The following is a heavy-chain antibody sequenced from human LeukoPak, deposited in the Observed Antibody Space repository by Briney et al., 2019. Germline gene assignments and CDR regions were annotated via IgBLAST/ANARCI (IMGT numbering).Heavy chain of an antibody. Sequence: PGGPLRLSCAASGFTFSSYAMSWVRQAPGKGLEWVSAISGSGGSTYYADSVKGRFTIPRDNSKNTLYLQMNSLRAEDTAVYYCAKDPSPYSSSWSTFDYWGQGTLVTVSS. CDR1: GFTFSSYA. D-gene: IGHD6-13*01. J-gene: IGHJ4*02. V-gene: IGHV3-23*01. CDR3: AKDPSPYSSSWSTFDY. CDR2: ISGSGGST.